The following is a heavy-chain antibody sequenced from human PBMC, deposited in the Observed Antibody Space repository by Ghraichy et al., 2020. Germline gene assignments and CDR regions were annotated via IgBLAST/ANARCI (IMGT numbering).Heavy chain of an antibody. D-gene: IGHD1-26*01. V-gene: IGHV3-53*04. CDR2: IYRGGTT. CDR1: GFNVSSNY. Sequence: LSLTCAASGFNVSSNYMSWVRQAPGKGLEWVSIIYRGGTTYYADSVKGRFTISRHSSKNTLYLQMNSLRADDTAVYYFASSSGSYYDPSDYWGQGTLVTVSS. CDR3: ASSSGSYYDPSDY. J-gene: IGHJ4*02.